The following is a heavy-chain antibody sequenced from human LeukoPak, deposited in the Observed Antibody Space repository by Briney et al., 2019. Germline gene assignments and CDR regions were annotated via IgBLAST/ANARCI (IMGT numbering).Heavy chain of an antibody. V-gene: IGHV4-61*02. D-gene: IGHD3-10*01. CDR2: IYTSGST. Sequence: SETLSLTCTVSGASISSGSYYWSWIRQPAGKGLEWIGRIYTSGSTNYNPSLKSRVTISVDTSKNQISLKLSSVTAADTAVYYCAREGRSHDHYYYYMDVWGKGTTVTVSS. J-gene: IGHJ6*03. CDR1: GASISSGSYY. CDR3: AREGRSHDHYYYYMDV.